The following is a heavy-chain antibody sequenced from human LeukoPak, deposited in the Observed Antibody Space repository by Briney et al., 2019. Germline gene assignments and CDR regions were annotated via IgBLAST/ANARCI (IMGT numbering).Heavy chain of an antibody. CDR2: ISYDGGNK. CDR1: GFTFNYHA. J-gene: IGHJ6*02. Sequence: GGSLRLSCAASGFTFNYHAMHWVRQAPGKGLEWVAVISYDGGNKYYADSVKGRFTISRDNAKNTLYVQMNSLRAEDTAVYYRARDLVDCSGGSCPTQGSYGMDVWGQGTTVTVSS. CDR3: ARDLVDCSGGSCPTQGSYGMDV. D-gene: IGHD2-15*01. V-gene: IGHV3-30-3*01.